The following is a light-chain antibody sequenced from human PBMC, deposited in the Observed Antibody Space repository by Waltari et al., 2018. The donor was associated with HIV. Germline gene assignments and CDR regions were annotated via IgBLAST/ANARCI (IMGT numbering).Light chain of an antibody. CDR3: AAWDDRLNLV. Sequence: QSVLTQPPSASGTPGQRATISCFGSNSNIGSNYVYWYQQLPGMAPKLLSYKNNRRPSGVPDRFAGSKSGTSASLAISGLRSEDEADYYCAAWDDRLNLVFGGGTKLTVL. V-gene: IGLV1-47*01. CDR2: KNN. J-gene: IGLJ2*01. CDR1: NSNIGSNY.